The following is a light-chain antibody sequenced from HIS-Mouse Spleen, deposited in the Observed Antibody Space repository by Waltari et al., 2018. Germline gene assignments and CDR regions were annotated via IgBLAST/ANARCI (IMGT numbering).Light chain of an antibody. CDR1: SGDGGSYNL. CDR2: EGS. Sequence: QSALTQPASVSGSPGQSIPISCTGTSGDGGSYNLVSWYQQHPGKAPKLMIYEGSKRPSGVSNRFSGSKSGNTASLTISGLQAEDEADYYCCSYAGSSTVVFGGGTKLTVL. CDR3: CSYAGSSTVV. V-gene: IGLV2-23*01. J-gene: IGLJ2*01.